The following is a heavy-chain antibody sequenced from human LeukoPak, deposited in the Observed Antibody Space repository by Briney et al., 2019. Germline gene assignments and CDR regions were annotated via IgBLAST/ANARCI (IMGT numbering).Heavy chain of an antibody. D-gene: IGHD2-15*01. Sequence: SETLSLTCTVSGGSISSYYWSWIRQPAGKGLEWIGRIYTSGSTNYNPSLKSRVTMSVDTSKSQFSLKLSSVTAADTAVYYCARDSSYCSGGSCYSHYYYMDVWGKGTTVTVSS. CDR2: IYTSGST. CDR1: GGSISSYY. CDR3: ARDSSYCSGGSCYSHYYYMDV. J-gene: IGHJ6*03. V-gene: IGHV4-4*07.